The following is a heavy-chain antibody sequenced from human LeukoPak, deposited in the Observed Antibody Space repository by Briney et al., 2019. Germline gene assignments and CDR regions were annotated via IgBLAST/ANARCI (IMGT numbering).Heavy chain of an antibody. Sequence: PGRSLRLSCAASGFTFSSYAMHWVRQAPGKGLEGVAVISYDGSNKYYADSVKGRFTISRDNSKNTLYLQMNSLRAEDTAVYYCARVAYPLSYGYFDYWGQGTLVTVSS. CDR3: ARVAYPLSYGYFDY. CDR1: GFTFSSYA. CDR2: ISYDGSNK. J-gene: IGHJ4*02. V-gene: IGHV3-30-3*01. D-gene: IGHD2-2*02.